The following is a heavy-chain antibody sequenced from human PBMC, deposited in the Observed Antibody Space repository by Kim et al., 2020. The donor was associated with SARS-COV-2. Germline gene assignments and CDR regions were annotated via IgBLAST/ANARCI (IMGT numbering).Heavy chain of an antibody. CDR3: AKESVEMADWYFDL. V-gene: IGHV3-9*01. Sequence: ANSVKGRVTISRDNAKNSLCLQMNSLRAEDTALYYCAKESVEMADWYFDLWGRGTLVTVSS. D-gene: IGHD2-8*01. J-gene: IGHJ2*01.